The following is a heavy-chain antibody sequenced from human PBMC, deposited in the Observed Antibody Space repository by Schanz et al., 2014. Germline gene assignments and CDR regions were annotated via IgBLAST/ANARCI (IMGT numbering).Heavy chain of an antibody. Sequence: VQLLESGGALVQPGGSLRLSCSASGFTFSTYAMSWVRQAPGKGLEWVGEINHSGSTNYNPSLKSQFTISLDTSKNQFSLKLSSVTAADTAVYYCATVSYDFWSGKDYYSFHMDVWGKGTTVTVSS. J-gene: IGHJ6*03. CDR1: GFTFSTYA. D-gene: IGHD3-3*01. CDR2: INHSGST. CDR3: ATVSYDFWSGKDYYSFHMDV. V-gene: IGHV4-34*08.